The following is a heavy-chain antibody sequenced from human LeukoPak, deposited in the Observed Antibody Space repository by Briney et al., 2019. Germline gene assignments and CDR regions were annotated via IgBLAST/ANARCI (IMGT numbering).Heavy chain of an antibody. CDR2: TDTSGNYI. J-gene: IGHJ3*02. CDR1: GFTFSNYG. V-gene: IGHV3-21*01. CDR3: ARGRSITLLRGVAMSDGFDI. D-gene: IGHD3-10*01. Sequence: PGGSLRLSCTASGFTFSNYGMNWVRQAPGKGLEWVSFTDTSGNYIYYGDSVKGRFTISRDNAKNLVFLQMNGLRAEDTAVYYCARGRSITLLRGVAMSDGFDIWGQGAMVAVSS.